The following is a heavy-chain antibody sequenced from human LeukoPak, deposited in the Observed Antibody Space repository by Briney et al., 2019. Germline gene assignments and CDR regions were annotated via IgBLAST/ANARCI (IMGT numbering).Heavy chain of an antibody. CDR2: ISSSSSYI. D-gene: IGHD3-16*01. Sequence: PGGSLRLSCAASGFTFSSYSMNWVRQAPGKGLEWVSSISSSSSYIYYADSVKGRFTISRDNAKNSLYLQMNSLRAEDTAVYYCARVQGDYYGMDVWGQGTTVTASS. V-gene: IGHV3-21*01. CDR1: GFTFSSYS. J-gene: IGHJ6*02. CDR3: ARVQGDYYGMDV.